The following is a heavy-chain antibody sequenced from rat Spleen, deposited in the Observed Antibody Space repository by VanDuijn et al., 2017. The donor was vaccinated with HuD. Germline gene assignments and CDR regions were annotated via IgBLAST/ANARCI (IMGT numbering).Heavy chain of an antibody. Sequence: EVQLVESDGGLVQPGRSLKLSCAASGFTFSDYYMAWVRQAPAKGLEWVATIIYDGGRTYYRDSVKGRFTISRDNAKTTLYLQMDSLRSEDTATYYCARPPPSYYGYSLWIDYWGQGVMVTVSS. J-gene: IGHJ2*01. D-gene: IGHD1-7*01. CDR2: IIYDGGRT. CDR3: ARPPPSYYGYSLWIDY. V-gene: IGHV5-29*01. CDR1: GFTFSDYY.